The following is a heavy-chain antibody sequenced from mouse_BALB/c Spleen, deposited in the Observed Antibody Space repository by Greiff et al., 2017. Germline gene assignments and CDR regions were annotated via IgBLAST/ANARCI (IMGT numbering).Heavy chain of an antibody. D-gene: IGHD2-10*02. V-gene: IGHV5-17*02. CDR1: GFTFSSFG. CDR2: ISSGSSTI. Sequence: DVMLVESGGGLVQPGGSRKLSCAASGFTFSSFGMHWVRQAPEKGLEWVAYISSGSSTIYYADTVKGRFTISRDNPKNTLFLQMTSLRSEDTAMYYCAREGYGPAWFAYWGQGTLVTVSA. J-gene: IGHJ3*01. CDR3: AREGYGPAWFAY.